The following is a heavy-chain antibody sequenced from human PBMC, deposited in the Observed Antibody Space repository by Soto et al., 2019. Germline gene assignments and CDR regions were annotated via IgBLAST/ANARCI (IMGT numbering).Heavy chain of an antibody. Sequence: ESGGGVVQPGRSLRLSCAASGFTFSSYDMHWVRQAPGKGLEWVAVISYDGSNRYYADSVKGRFTISRDNSKNTLYLQMNSLRAEDTAVYYCAKDRVVRGNGAFDIWGQGTMVTVSS. D-gene: IGHD2-2*01. CDR1: GFTFSSYD. J-gene: IGHJ3*02. V-gene: IGHV3-30*18. CDR2: ISYDGSNR. CDR3: AKDRVVRGNGAFDI.